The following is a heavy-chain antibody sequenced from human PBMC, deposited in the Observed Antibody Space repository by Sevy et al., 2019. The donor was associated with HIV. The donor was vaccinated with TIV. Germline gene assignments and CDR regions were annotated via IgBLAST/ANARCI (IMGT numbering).Heavy chain of an antibody. Sequence: SETLSLTCAVSGGSLTSSDHYWGWIRQSPGKGLEWIGCVYYNGHPHYNPSVKSRVTISADTSNNRFTLNLMSVTAADAGVYYCARYSGGYDYYYGLDVWGQGTTVTVSS. CDR3: ARYSGGYDYYYGLDV. J-gene: IGHJ6*02. D-gene: IGHD2-15*01. CDR2: VYYNGHP. V-gene: IGHV4-39*01. CDR1: GGSLTSSDHY.